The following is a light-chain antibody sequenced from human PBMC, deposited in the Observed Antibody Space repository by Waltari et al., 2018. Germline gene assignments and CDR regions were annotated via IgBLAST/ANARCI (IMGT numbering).Light chain of an antibody. CDR3: ATWDNSLTAVV. Sequence: QSVLTQPPSVSAAPGQKVTISCSGSSPNIGNYFVSWYHQLPGATPKPLIYDNKKRPSGMPDRFSASKSGTSATLDITGRQIGDEADYYCATWDNSLTAVVFGGGTKLTVL. J-gene: IGLJ2*01. CDR2: DNK. V-gene: IGLV1-51*01. CDR1: SPNIGNYF.